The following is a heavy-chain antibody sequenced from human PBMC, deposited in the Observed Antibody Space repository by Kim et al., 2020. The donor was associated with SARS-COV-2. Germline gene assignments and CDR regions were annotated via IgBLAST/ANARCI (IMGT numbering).Heavy chain of an antibody. CDR1: GFSVSSKY. V-gene: IGHV3-53*01. CDR3: ARLIGMQAAGTYFDC. D-gene: IGHD6-25*01. J-gene: IGHJ4*02. Sequence: GGSLRLSCAASGFSVSSKYMSWVRQAPGKGLEYVSAIYSGGNIYYGASVKGRFTVSRDSYKNTLDLHMNSLRAEDTAVYYCARLIGMQAAGTYFDCWGQGTLVTVSS. CDR2: IYSGGNI.